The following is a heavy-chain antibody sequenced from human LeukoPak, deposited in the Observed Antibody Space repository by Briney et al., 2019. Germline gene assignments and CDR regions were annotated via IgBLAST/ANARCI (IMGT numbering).Heavy chain of an antibody. CDR1: GYTFTDHT. CDR2: ISTYNGGT. Sequence: ASVKVSCKATGYTFTDHTITWVRQAPGQGPEYMGWISTYNGGTHSAPNVQGGVTLTTDTSTSTAYMELRSLKFDDTAVYYCARGSSWVGGYYHYMDVWGKGTTVTVSS. J-gene: IGHJ6*03. V-gene: IGHV1-18*01. D-gene: IGHD6-13*01. CDR3: ARGSSWVGGYYHYMDV.